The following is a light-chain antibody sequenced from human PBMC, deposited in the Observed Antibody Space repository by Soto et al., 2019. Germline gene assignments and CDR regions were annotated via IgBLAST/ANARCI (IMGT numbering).Light chain of an antibody. V-gene: IGKV3D-15*01. CDR3: QQYNQWPPLT. CDR2: DTS. J-gene: IGKJ4*01. CDR1: QRVSRD. Sequence: EIVMTQSPAALSVSPGERDTLSCRASQRVSRDLAWYQQKPGQAPRLLIYDTSTRATGVPARFSGSGSGTEFTLTISDLQSEDFAVYYCQQYNQWPPLTFGGGTKVEIK.